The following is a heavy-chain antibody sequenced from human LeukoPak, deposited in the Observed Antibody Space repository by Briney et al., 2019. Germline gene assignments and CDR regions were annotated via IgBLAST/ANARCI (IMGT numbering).Heavy chain of an antibody. Sequence: SVTVSCKASGFTFTSSAVQWVRQARGQRLEWIGWIVVGSGNTNYAQKFQERVTITRDMSTSTAYMELSSLRSEDTAVYYCAADREYYDSSLNFDYWGQGTLVTVSS. CDR2: IVVGSGNT. V-gene: IGHV1-58*01. CDR1: GFTFTSSA. D-gene: IGHD3-22*01. CDR3: AADREYYDSSLNFDY. J-gene: IGHJ4*02.